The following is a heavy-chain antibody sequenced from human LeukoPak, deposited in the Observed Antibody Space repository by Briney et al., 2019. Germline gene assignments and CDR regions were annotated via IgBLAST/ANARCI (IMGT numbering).Heavy chain of an antibody. D-gene: IGHD6-6*01. CDR2: INPNSGGT. J-gene: IGHJ6*02. CDR1: GYTFTGYY. Sequence: ASVNVSCKASGYTFTGYYMHWVRQAPGQGLEWMGWINPNSGGTNYAQKFQGRVTMTRDTSSSTAYMELSRLRSDDTAVYYCARDTGSIEARPTKLGSYYYYGMDVWGQGTTVTVSS. V-gene: IGHV1-2*02. CDR3: ARDTGSIEARPTKLGSYYYYGMDV.